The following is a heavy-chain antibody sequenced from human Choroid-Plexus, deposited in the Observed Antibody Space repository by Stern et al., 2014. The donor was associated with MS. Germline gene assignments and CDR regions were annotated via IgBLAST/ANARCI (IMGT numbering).Heavy chain of an antibody. J-gene: IGHJ5*02. CDR3: AKERHYLTYFFDR. D-gene: IGHD2/OR15-2a*01. Sequence: VQLVESGGGVVQPGRPLRLSCVASGFTFGSCAMHWVRQAPGKGLEWVAGVTDGGSNKYYADSVKGRFTISRDNSQNTLYMQMSSLRPEDTAVYYCAKERHYLTYFFDRWGQGSLVTVSS. CDR1: GFTFGSCA. CDR2: VTDGGSNK. V-gene: IGHV3-30*18.